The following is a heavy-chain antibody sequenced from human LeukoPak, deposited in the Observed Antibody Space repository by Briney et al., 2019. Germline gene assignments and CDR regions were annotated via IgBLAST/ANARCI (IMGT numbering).Heavy chain of an antibody. CDR1: GYSHPSYW. CDR2: TNPGDSET. V-gene: IGHV5-51*01. CDR3: AKPVTVTTRMDV. Sequence: GESLKMYCKGSGYSHPSYWIGWVRQLTGKGLEWMGITNPGDSETKNRPPFQGQATISADKPIGNAYLQWSSLKASDTAMYYFAKPVTVTTRMDVWGQGTTVTVSS. D-gene: IGHD1/OR15-1a*01. J-gene: IGHJ6*02.